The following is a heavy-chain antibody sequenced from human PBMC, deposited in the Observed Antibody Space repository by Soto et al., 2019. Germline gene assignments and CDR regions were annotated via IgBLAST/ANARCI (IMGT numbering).Heavy chain of an antibody. CDR3: ARERRYCSGGTCSDGLDV. CDR2: VFDTEST. D-gene: IGHD2-15*01. Sequence: PSEILSLACVVTRGSVSSGGYSWTWIRQPPGKALEWIGFVFDTESTYYNPSLKSRVTISVEKSKNQFSLRLTSMTAADTAVSFSARERRYCSGGTCSDGLDVWCQGTTVT. V-gene: IGHV4-30-2*01. J-gene: IGHJ6*02. CDR1: RGSVSSGGYS.